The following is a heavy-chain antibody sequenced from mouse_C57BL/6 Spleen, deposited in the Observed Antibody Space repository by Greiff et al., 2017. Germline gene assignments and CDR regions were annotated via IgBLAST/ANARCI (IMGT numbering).Heavy chain of an antibody. CDR2: IHPNSGST. D-gene: IGHD2-2*01. CDR1: GYTFTSYW. V-gene: IGHV1-64*01. J-gene: IGHJ2*01. CDR3: ALYYGYDGRLDY. Sequence: QVQLQQPGAELVKPGASVKLSCKASGYTFTSYWMHWVKQRPGQGLEWIGMIHPNSGSTNYNEKFKSKATLTVDKSSSTAYMQLSSLTSEDSAVYCCALYYGYDGRLDYWGQGTTLTVSS.